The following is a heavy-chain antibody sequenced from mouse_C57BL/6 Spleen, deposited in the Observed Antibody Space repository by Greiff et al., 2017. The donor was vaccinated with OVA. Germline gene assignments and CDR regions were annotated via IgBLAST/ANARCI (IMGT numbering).Heavy chain of an antibody. Sequence: VQLQQSGPELVKPGDSVKISCKASGYSFTGYFMNWVMQSHGKSLEWIGRIDPYNGDTFYNQKFKGKATLTVDKSSSTAHMELRSLTSEDSAVYYCARGYDYDGLDYWGQGTTLTVSS. CDR1: GYSFTGYF. CDR3: ARGYDYDGLDY. D-gene: IGHD2-4*01. J-gene: IGHJ2*01. V-gene: IGHV1-20*01. CDR2: IDPYNGDT.